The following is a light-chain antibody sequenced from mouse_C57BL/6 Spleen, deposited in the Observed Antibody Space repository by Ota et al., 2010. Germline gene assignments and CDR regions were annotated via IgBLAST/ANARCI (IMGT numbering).Light chain of an antibody. CDR2: WAS. Sequence: IVMTQSPKSMSMSVGERVTLSCKASENVGTYVSWYQQKPEQSPKLLIYWASTRHTGVPDRFTGSGSGTDFTLTISNVQSEDLADYFCQQYSSYPLTFGAGTKLELK. V-gene: IGKV6-23*01. J-gene: IGKJ5*01. CDR1: ENVGTY. CDR3: QQYSSYPLT.